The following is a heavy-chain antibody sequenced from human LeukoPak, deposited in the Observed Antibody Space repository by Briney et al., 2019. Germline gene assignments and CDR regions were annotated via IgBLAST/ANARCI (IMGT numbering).Heavy chain of an antibody. D-gene: IGHD2-2*01. CDR2: IYSSGST. V-gene: IGHV4-4*07. J-gene: IGHJ2*01. Sequence: SETLSLTCTVSGGSISSYYWSRIRQPAGKGLEWIGRIYSSGSTNYNPSLKSRVTMSVDTSKNQFSLKLSSVTAADTAVYYCARGQYHLLYWYFDLWGRGTLVTVSS. CDR1: GGSISSYY. CDR3: ARGQYHLLYWYFDL.